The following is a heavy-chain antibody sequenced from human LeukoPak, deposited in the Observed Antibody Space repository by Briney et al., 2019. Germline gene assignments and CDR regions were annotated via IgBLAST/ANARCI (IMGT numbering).Heavy chain of an antibody. CDR2: IYYSGST. D-gene: IGHD3-22*01. CDR3: ARGGSSGYYYG. CDR1: GGSISSYY. V-gene: IGHV4-59*12. J-gene: IGHJ4*02. Sequence: NPSETPSLTCTVSGGSISSYYWSWIRQPPGKGLEWIGCIYYSGSTNYNPSLKSRVTMSVDTSKNQFSLKLTSMTAADTAVYYCARGGSSGYYYGWGQGTLVTVSS.